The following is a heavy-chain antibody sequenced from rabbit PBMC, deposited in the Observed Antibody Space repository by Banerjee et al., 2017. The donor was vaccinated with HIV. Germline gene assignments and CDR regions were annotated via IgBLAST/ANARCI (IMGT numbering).Heavy chain of an antibody. J-gene: IGHJ6*01. V-gene: IGHV1S40*01. CDR3: ARGVISSDTNL. D-gene: IGHD1-1*01. CDR1: GIDFSIYYY. CDR2: IYTGSGGT. Sequence: QQLEESGGGLVKPGASLTLTCTASGIDFSIYYYMCWVRQAPGKGLEWIACIYTGSGGTYYASWAKGRFTISKTSSTTVTLQMTSLTAADTATYFCARGVISSDTNLWGPGTLVTVS.